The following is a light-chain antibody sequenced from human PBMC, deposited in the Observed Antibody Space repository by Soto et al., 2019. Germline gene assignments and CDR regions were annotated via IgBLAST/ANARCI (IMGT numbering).Light chain of an antibody. CDR3: QHYNSYSEA. V-gene: IGKV1-5*03. J-gene: IGKJ1*01. Sequence: DIQITQSPSTLSGSVGDRVTITCRASQTIMSWLSWYQQKPGKATKLLIYKASTLKSGVPSRFSGSGSGTEFTLTISSLKHDDFATYYCQHYNSYSEAFGQATKVDI. CDR1: QTIMSW. CDR2: KAS.